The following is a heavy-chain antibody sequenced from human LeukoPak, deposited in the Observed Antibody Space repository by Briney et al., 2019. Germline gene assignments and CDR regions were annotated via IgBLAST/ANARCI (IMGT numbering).Heavy chain of an antibody. D-gene: IGHD3-10*01. CDR2: INPNSGGT. CDR3: ASSNTGLYGMDV. Sequence: ASVKVSCKASGYTFTGYYMHWVRQAPGEGLEWMGWINPNSGGTNYAQKFQGRVTMTRDTSISTAYMELSRLRSDDTAVYYCASSNTGLYGMDVWGQGTTVTVSS. V-gene: IGHV1-2*02. J-gene: IGHJ6*02. CDR1: GYTFTGYY.